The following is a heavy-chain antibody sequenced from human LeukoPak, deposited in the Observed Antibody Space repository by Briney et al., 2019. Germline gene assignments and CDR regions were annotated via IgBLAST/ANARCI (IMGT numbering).Heavy chain of an antibody. CDR2: IYTSGST. Sequence: KPSETLSLTCTVSGGSISSYYWSWIRLPAGKGLEWIGRIYTSGSTNYNPSLKSRVTMSVDTSKNQFSLKLSSVTAADTAVYYCARVRRVYSSGWYGSPGGYYGMDVWGQGTTVAVSS. J-gene: IGHJ6*02. CDR3: ARVRRVYSSGWYGSPGGYYGMDV. V-gene: IGHV4-4*07. CDR1: GGSISSYY. D-gene: IGHD6-19*01.